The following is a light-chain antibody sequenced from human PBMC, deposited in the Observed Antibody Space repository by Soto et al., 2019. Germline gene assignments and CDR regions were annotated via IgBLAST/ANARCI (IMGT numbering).Light chain of an antibody. V-gene: IGKV3-20*01. J-gene: IGKJ2*01. Sequence: EIVLTQSPGTLSLSPGERATLSCRASQSVSGSYLAWYQQKPGQSPRLLIYGSSDRATVIPDRFSGSGSGTAFTLTISRVENEHFAVYFCLFYRRSPTYTFGRSIKLQI. CDR1: QSVSGSY. CDR2: GSS. CDR3: LFYRRSPTYT.